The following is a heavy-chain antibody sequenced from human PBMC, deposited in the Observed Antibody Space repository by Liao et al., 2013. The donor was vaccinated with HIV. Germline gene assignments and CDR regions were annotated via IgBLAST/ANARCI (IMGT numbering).Heavy chain of an antibody. Sequence: QLQLQESGPGLVKPSETLSLTCTVSGGSISSSSYYWGWIRQPPGKGLEWIGSIYYSGSTYYNPSLKSRVTISVDTSKNQFSLKLSSVTAADTAVYYCARYAPYSRHDYWGQGTLVTVSS. V-gene: IGHV4-39*07. CDR3: ARYAPYSRHDY. CDR2: IYYSGST. J-gene: IGHJ4*02. D-gene: IGHD6-13*01. CDR1: GGSISSSSYY.